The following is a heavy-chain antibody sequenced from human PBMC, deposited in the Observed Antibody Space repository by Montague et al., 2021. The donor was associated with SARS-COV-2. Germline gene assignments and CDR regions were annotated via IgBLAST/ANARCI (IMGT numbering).Heavy chain of an antibody. D-gene: IGHD6-19*01. CDR1: GGSISSGTYY. Sequence: SETLSLTCTVSGGSISSGTYYWGWVRQPPGKGLEWIGTINYSGKTYYNPSLKSRVTISVDTSKNQFSLKVTSVTAADTTVYYCARRAQWQLSRLFDPWGRGTLVTVSS. V-gene: IGHV4-39*01. CDR3: ARRAQWQLSRLFDP. J-gene: IGHJ2*01. CDR2: INYSGKT.